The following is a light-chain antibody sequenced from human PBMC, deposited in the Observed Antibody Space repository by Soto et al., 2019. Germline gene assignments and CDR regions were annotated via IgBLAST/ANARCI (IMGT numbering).Light chain of an antibody. V-gene: IGKV1-5*01. Sequence: DIQMTQSPSTLSASVGDRVTITCRASQSISSWLAWYQQKPGKAPKLLIYDASSLESGAPSRFSGSGSGTEPTLTISSMQSDDVQTYSCQQYNDYPINFGQGPRLEIK. CDR1: QSISSW. CDR2: DAS. J-gene: IGKJ5*01. CDR3: QQYNDYPIN.